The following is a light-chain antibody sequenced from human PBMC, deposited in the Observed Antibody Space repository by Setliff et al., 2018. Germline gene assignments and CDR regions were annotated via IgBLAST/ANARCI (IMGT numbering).Light chain of an antibody. CDR2: DVT. J-gene: IGLJ1*01. CDR1: SSDIGGYNF. V-gene: IGLV2-14*01. Sequence: QSALTQPASVSGSPGQSITISCTGTSSDIGGYNFVSWYQQHPGKAPQLIIYDVTHRPSGVSNRFSGSKSGNTASLTISGLQAEDEADYYCTSYTSTFNDVFGTGTKVTVL. CDR3: TSYTSTFNDV.